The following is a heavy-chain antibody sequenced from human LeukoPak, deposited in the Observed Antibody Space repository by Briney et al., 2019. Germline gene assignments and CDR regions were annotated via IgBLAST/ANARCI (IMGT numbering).Heavy chain of an antibody. Sequence: PGGSLRLSCAASGFTFSNYNMNWVRQAPGKGLEWVANIKQDGSEKYYVDSVKGRFTISRDNAKNSLYLQMNSLRAEDTAVYYCARDQVNYDILTGYSRHFDYWGQGTLVTVSS. J-gene: IGHJ4*02. CDR2: IKQDGSEK. CDR3: ARDQVNYDILTGYSRHFDY. D-gene: IGHD3-9*01. V-gene: IGHV3-7*01. CDR1: GFTFSNYN.